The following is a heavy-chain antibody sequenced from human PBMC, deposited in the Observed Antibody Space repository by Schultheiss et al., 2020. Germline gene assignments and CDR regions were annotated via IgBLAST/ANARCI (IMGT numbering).Heavy chain of an antibody. CDR3: ARGGWELRSSPNDY. Sequence: SETLSLTCTVSGGSISSCSYYWSWIRQPPGKGLEWIGEINHSGSTNYNPSLKSRVTISVDTSKNQFSLKLSSVTAADTALYYCARGGWELRSSPNDYWGQGTLVTVSS. CDR2: INHSGST. D-gene: IGHD1-26*01. CDR1: GGSISSCSYY. V-gene: IGHV4-39*07. J-gene: IGHJ4*02.